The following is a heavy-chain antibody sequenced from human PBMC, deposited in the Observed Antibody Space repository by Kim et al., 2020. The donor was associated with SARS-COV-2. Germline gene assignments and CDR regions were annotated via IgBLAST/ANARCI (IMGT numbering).Heavy chain of an antibody. CDR3: ARGLERGWFDP. CDR1: GGSISSYY. J-gene: IGHJ5*02. V-gene: IGHV4-59*01. CDR2: IYYTGST. Sequence: SETLSLTCTVSGGSISSYYWSWIRQPPGKGLEWIGYIYYTGSTNYNPSLKSRVTISVDTSKNQFSLKLSSVTAADTAVYYCARGLERGWFDPWGQGTLSPSPQ. D-gene: IGHD3-10*01.